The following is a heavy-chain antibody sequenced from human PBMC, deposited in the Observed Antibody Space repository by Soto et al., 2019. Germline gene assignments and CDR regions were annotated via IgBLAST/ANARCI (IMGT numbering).Heavy chain of an antibody. D-gene: IGHD6-13*01. CDR1: GFTFSSYD. J-gene: IGHJ6*02. CDR3: ARGTAAAGTRYYYGMDV. Sequence: PAGSLRLSCAASGFTFSSYDMHWVRQATGKGLEWVSAIGTAGDPYYPGSVKGRFTISRENAKNSLYLQMNSLRAGDTAVYYCARGTAAAGTRYYYGMDVWGQGTTVTVSS. V-gene: IGHV3-13*05. CDR2: IGTAGDP.